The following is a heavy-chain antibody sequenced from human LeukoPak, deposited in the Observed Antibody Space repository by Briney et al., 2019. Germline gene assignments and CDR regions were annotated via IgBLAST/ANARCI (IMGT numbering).Heavy chain of an antibody. CDR3: TRGICGDCPFDY. D-gene: IGHD2-21*02. CDR1: GFTFSRFG. V-gene: IGHV3-53*01. J-gene: IGHJ4*02. Sequence: PGGSLRLSCAASGFTFSRFGMNWVRQAPGKGLEWVSVIYSGGNTYYADSVKGRFTISRDNSKNTMYLQMNSLRAEDTAVYYCTRGICGDCPFDYWGQGTLVTVSS. CDR2: IYSGGNT.